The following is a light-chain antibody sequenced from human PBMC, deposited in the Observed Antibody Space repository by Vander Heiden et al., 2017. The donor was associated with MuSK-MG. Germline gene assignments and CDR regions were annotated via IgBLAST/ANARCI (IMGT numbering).Light chain of an antibody. CDR1: QSISSY. CDR2: AAS. J-gene: IGKJ2*01. CDR3: QQSDSTPYT. Sequence: DIPMTQSPSSLSASVGDSVTITCRASQSISSYLDWYQQKPGKAPKLLIYAASSLQSGVPSRFSGSGSRTDFTLTISSLQPEDFATYYCQQSDSTPYTFGRGTKLEIK. V-gene: IGKV1-39*01.